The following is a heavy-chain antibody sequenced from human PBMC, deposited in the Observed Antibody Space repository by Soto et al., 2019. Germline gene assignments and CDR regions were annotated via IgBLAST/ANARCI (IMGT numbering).Heavy chain of an antibody. CDR3: ARAITSIAADPYYFDY. V-gene: IGHV1-69*13. D-gene: IGHD6-13*01. J-gene: IGHJ4*02. CDR1: GYTLTSYG. Sequence: GASVKVTCKDSGYTLTSYGSRWVRQAPGQGLEWMGWIIPNFGTANYAQKFQGRVTITADESTSTAYMELSSLRSEDTAVYYCARAITSIAADPYYFDYWGQGTLVTVSS. CDR2: IIPNFGTA.